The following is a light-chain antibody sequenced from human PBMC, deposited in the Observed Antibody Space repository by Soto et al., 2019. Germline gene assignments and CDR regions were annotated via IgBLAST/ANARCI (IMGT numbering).Light chain of an antibody. Sequence: DKLMSQSRSGLSGSLVERCTLSGRASQNIHNHMSWFLQKPGQTPRLLIYDAIIRAPDVPARFSGSWSGTEFTLTINSLQSEDFAVYYCQQYDAWPLTFGGGTKVDIK. CDR2: DAI. V-gene: IGKV3-15*01. CDR1: QNIHNH. CDR3: QQYDAWPLT. J-gene: IGKJ4*01.